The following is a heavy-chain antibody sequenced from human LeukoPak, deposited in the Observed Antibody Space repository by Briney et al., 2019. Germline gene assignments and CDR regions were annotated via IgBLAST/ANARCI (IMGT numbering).Heavy chain of an antibody. CDR3: ARDVRSGSYSDY. Sequence: PGGSLRLSCAASGFTFSSYSMNWVRLAPGKGLEWVSSISSSSSYIYYADSVKGRLTISRDNAKNSLYLQMNSLRAEDTAVYYCARDVRSGSYSDYWGQGTLVTVSS. CDR1: GFTFSSYS. J-gene: IGHJ4*02. D-gene: IGHD1-26*01. V-gene: IGHV3-21*01. CDR2: ISSSSSYI.